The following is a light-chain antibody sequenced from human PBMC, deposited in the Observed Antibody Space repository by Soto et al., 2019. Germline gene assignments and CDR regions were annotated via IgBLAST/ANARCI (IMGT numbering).Light chain of an antibody. J-gene: IGLJ1*01. CDR1: SSDVGGYNY. V-gene: IGLV2-14*01. CDR3: SSYTSSSTRV. Sequence: QSALTQPASVSGSPGQSITISCTGTSSDVGGYNYASWYQQHPGKAPKLMIYDVSNRPSGVSNRFSGSKSGNTASLTISGLQAEDEADYYCSSYTSSSTRVFGTGTKVTAL. CDR2: DVS.